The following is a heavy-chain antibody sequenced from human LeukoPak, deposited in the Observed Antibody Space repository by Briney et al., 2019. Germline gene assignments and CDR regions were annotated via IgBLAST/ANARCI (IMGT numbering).Heavy chain of an antibody. D-gene: IGHD3-22*01. V-gene: IGHV4-39*07. Sequence: SETLSLTCTVSGGSISSSSYFWAWIRQPPGKGLEWIGSIHYSGSTYYNPSLQSRVTISVDTSKNQFSLTLTSVTAADTAVYYCARASFYDTGGYYSDYWGQGTLVTVSS. CDR1: GGSISSSSYF. CDR2: IHYSGST. CDR3: ARASFYDTGGYYSDY. J-gene: IGHJ4*02.